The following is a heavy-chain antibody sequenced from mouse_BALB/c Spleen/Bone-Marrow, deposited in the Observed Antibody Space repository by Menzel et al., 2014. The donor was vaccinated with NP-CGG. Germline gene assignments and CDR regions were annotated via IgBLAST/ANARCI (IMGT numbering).Heavy chain of an antibody. V-gene: IGHV1-7*01. CDR2: INPSTGYT. J-gene: IGHJ3*01. D-gene: IGHD1-1*01. CDR1: GYTFTNYW. Sequence: VQLQQSGAELAKPGASVKMSCKASGYTFTNYWMHRVKQRPGQGLEWIGYINPSTGYTEYNQKFKDKATLTADKSSSTACMQLSSLTSEDSAVFYCATRAYDSSYGFAYWGQGTLVTVSA. CDR3: ATRAYDSSYGFAY.